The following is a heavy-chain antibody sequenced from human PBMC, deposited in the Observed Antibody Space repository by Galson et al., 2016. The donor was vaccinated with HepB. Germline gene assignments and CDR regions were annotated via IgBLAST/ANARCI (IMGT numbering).Heavy chain of an antibody. J-gene: IGHJ3*01. D-gene: IGHD6-6*01. Sequence: PALVKPTQTLTLTCTVSGFSFSNARVGVSWIRQPPGKALEWLAHIFWNDETSYRTSLKSRLTIAKDTSKSQVVLTMTNMDPVDTATYFCARTLEKQLVLVGAFDFWGQGTFVTVSP. CDR3: ARTLEKQLVLVGAFDF. V-gene: IGHV2-26*01. CDR1: GFSFSNARVG. CDR2: IFWNDET.